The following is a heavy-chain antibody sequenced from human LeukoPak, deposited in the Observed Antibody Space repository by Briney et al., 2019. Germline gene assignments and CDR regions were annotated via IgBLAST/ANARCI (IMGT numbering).Heavy chain of an antibody. J-gene: IGHJ5*02. CDR3: AREFEEYYDILTGYSAWFDP. Sequence: GASVKVSCKASGGTFSSYAISWVRQAPGQGLEWIGGIIPIFGTANYAQKFQGRVTMTTDTSTSTAYMELRSLRSDDTAVYYCAREFEEYYDILTGYSAWFDPWGQGTLVTVSS. CDR2: IIPIFGTA. D-gene: IGHD3-9*01. CDR1: GGTFSSYA. V-gene: IGHV1-69*05.